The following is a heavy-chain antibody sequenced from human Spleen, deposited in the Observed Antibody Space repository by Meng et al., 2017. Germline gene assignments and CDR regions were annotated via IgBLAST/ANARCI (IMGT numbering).Heavy chain of an antibody. CDR1: GGSFSGYY. D-gene: IGHD5-18*01. CDR3: ARGIRGYSHAYDY. Sequence: QVQLQQWGAGLLKPSETLSLTCGVYGGSFSGYYWTWIRQPPGKGLEWIGEINHSGSTNYNPSLKSRITISVDTSKNQFSLKLSSVTAADTAVYYCARGIRGYSHAYDYWGQGTLVTVSS. J-gene: IGHJ4*02. CDR2: INHSGST. V-gene: IGHV4-34*01.